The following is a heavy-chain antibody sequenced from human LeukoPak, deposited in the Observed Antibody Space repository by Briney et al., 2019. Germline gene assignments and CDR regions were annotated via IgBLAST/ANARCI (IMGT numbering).Heavy chain of an antibody. V-gene: IGHV1-18*01. CDR2: ISAYNGNT. J-gene: IGHJ3*02. Sequence: ASVKVSCKASGYTFTSYGISWVRQAPGQGLEWMGGISAYNGNTNYAQKLQGRVTMTTDTSTSTAYMELRSLRSDDAAVYYCATVTRPGIAAADAFDIWGQGTMVTVSS. D-gene: IGHD6-13*01. CDR1: GYTFTSYG. CDR3: ATVTRPGIAAADAFDI.